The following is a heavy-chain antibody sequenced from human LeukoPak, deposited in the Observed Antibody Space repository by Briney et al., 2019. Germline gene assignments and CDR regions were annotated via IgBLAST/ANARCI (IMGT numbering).Heavy chain of an antibody. V-gene: IGHV3-53*01. D-gene: IGHD3-22*01. CDR2: IYTGGNT. J-gene: IGHJ4*02. CDR1: GFTVDSNY. Sequence: PGGSLRLSCAASGFTVDSNYLNWVHQAPGKGLEWVSTIYTGGNTYYAASVKGRFTISRDFSKNTVFLHMNSLRAEDTAMYYCARSDDSGYYDFFDYWGQGALVTVSS. CDR3: ARSDDSGYYDFFDY.